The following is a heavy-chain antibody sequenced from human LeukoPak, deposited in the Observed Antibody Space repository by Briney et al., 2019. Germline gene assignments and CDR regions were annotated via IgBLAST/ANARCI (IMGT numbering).Heavy chain of an antibody. V-gene: IGHV4-59*08. CDR3: ARHEHPSASSGFED. J-gene: IGHJ4*02. CDR1: GGFISSYY. D-gene: IGHD6-19*01. Sequence: SSEALSLTCTVSGGFISSYYWRWIRQPPGKGLEWMGYIYYSGSTNYNPSLKSRVIISVDASKNQFSLKLSSVTDADTAVYYCARHEHPSASSGFEDWGQGTLVTVSS. CDR2: IYYSGST.